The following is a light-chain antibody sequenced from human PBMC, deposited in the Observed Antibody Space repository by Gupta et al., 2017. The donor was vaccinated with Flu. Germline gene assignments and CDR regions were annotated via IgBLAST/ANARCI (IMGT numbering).Light chain of an antibody. J-gene: IGLJ1*01. V-gene: IGLV8-61*01. CDR1: SGSVSTSYY. Sequence: QTVVTQEPSFSVSPGGTVTLTCGLSSGSVSTSYYPSWFQQTPGQAPRTLIYSTNTRSSGVPDRFSGSILGSKAALTITGAQPDDEADYYCVLYMGSGISYVFGTGTKVTVL. CDR3: VLYMGSGISYV. CDR2: STN.